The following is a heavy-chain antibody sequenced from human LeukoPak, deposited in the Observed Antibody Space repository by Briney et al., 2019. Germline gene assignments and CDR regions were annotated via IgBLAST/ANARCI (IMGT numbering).Heavy chain of an antibody. D-gene: IGHD2-21*02. CDR3: APSFPYCGGDCWAFDI. CDR1: GYTLTELS. CDR2: FDPEDGET. J-gene: IGHJ3*02. Sequence: ASVKVSCRVSGYTLTELSMHWVRQAPGKGLEWMGGFDPEDGETIYAQKFQGRVTMTEDTSTDTTYMELSSLRSEDTAVYYCAPSFPYCGGDCWAFDIWGQGTMVTVSS. V-gene: IGHV1-24*01.